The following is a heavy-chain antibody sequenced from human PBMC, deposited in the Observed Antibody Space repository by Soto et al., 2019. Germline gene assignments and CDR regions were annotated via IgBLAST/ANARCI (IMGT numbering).Heavy chain of an antibody. CDR2: IYYSGST. V-gene: IGHV4-59*08. J-gene: IGHJ5*02. CDR3: ARAADSGYYFPYNWFDP. D-gene: IGHD3-22*01. Sequence: QVQLQESGPGLVKPSETLSLTCTVSGGSISSYYWSWIRQPPGKGLEWIGYIYYSGSTNYSPSLKSRVTVSVDTSKNQFSLKLSSVTAADTAVYYCARAADSGYYFPYNWFDPWGQGTLVTVSS. CDR1: GGSISSYY.